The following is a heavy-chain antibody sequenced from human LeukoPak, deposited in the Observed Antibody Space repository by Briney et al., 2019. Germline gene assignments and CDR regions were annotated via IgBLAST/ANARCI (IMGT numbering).Heavy chain of an antibody. J-gene: IGHJ5*02. CDR1: GFTFSTYG. Sequence: GGSLRLSCVASGFTFSTYGMGWVRQAPGKGLEWVSAISGSGGSTYYADSVKGRFTISRDNSKNTLYLQMNSLRAEDTAVYYCAKDSSSWYVPWFDPWGQGTLVTVSS. V-gene: IGHV3-23*01. CDR3: AKDSSSWYVPWFDP. CDR2: ISGSGGST. D-gene: IGHD6-13*01.